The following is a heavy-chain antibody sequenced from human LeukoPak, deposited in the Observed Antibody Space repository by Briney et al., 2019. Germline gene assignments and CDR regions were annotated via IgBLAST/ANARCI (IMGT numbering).Heavy chain of an antibody. V-gene: IGHV4-61*02. D-gene: IGHD6-6*01. CDR3: ARDRQGFDAFDI. J-gene: IGHJ3*02. Sequence: SQTLSLTCTVSGGSISSGSYYWSWIRQPAGKGLEWIGRIYTSGSTNYNPSLKSRVTKSVDTSKNQFSLKLSSVTAADTAVYYCARDRQGFDAFDIWGQGTMVTVSS. CDR2: IYTSGST. CDR1: GGSISSGSYY.